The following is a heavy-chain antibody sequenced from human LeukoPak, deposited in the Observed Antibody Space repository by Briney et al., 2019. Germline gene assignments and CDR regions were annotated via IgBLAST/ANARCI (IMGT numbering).Heavy chain of an antibody. D-gene: IGHD2-2*02. V-gene: IGHV1-2*02. CDR3: ARELGWYCSSTSCYRGLYPLFNWFDP. CDR2: INPNSGGT. CDR1: GYTFTGYY. J-gene: IGHJ5*02. Sequence: ASVKVSCKASGYTFTGYYMHWVRQAPGQGLEWMGWINPNSGGTNYAQKFQGRVTMTRDTSISTAYMELSRLRSDDTAVYYCARELGWYCSSTSCYRGLYPLFNWFDPWGQGTLVTVSS.